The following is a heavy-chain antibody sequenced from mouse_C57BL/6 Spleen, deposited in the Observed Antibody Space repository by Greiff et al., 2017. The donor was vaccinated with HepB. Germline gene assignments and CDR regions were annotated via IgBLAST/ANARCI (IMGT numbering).Heavy chain of an antibody. V-gene: IGHV1-22*01. CDR1: GYTFTDYN. CDR2: INPNNGGT. D-gene: IGHD3-2*02. CDR3: ARRQDSSGSMDY. Sequence: EVKLMESGPELVKPGASVKMSCKASGYTFTDYNMHWVKQSHGKSLEWIGYINPNNGGTSYNQKFKGKATLTVNKSSSTAYMELRSLTSEDSAVYYCARRQDSSGSMDYWGQGTSVTVSS. J-gene: IGHJ4*01.